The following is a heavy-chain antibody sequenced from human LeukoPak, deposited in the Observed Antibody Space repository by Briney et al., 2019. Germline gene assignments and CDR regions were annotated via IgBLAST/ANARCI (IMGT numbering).Heavy chain of an antibody. CDR2: MSASGST. CDR3: ARDSDLTASYYYGMDV. V-gene: IGHV4-4*07. J-gene: IGHJ6*02. CDR1: GDSIRGFY. D-gene: IGHD2-21*01. Sequence: SETLSLTCTVSGDSIRGFYWSWIWQPGGKGLEWIGRMSASGSTNYNPSLKSRVTMSVDTPKNQFSLKLSSVTAADTAVYYCARDSDLTASYYYGMDVWGQGTTVTVSS.